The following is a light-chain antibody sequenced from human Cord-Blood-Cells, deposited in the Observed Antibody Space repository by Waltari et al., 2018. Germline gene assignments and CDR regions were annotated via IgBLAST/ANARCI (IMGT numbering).Light chain of an antibody. CDR1: SSDVGGYNY. Sequence: QSALTQPPSASGSPGQSVTISCTGTSSDVGGYNYVSWYQQHPGKAPNLMINEVSKRPSGVPDRFSGSKSGNTASLTVSGLQAEDEADYYCSSYAGSNNFVVFGGGTKLTVL. CDR2: EVS. CDR3: SSYAGSNNFVV. V-gene: IGLV2-8*01. J-gene: IGLJ2*01.